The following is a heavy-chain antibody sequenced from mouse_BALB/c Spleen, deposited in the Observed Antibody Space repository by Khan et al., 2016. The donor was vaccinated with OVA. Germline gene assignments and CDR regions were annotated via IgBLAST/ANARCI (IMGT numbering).Heavy chain of an antibody. CDR3: ARDDYYDSANRNFDHYALDY. CDR2: INPNTGES. J-gene: IGHJ4*01. CDR1: GYTFTDYG. D-gene: IGHD1-1*01. Sequence: LVESGPELKKPGETVKISCKASGYTFTDYGMNWVKQAPGKGLKWMGWINPNTGESTFAEDFKGRFAFSLETSARNAYLQINNLKNEDTAIYFCARDDYYDSANRNFDHYALDYWGQGTSVTVSS. V-gene: IGHV9-3*02.